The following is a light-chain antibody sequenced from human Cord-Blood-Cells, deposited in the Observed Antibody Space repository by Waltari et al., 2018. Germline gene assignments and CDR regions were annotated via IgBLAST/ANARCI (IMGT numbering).Light chain of an antibody. J-gene: IGLJ3*02. CDR3: AAWDDSLNGPV. V-gene: IGLV1-44*01. Sequence: QSVLTQPPSASGTPGQRVTIPCSGSSSNIGSNTVNWYQHLPGTAPKLLIYSNNQRPSGFPDLFSGSKSGTSASLAISGLQSEDEADYYCAAWDDSLNGPVFGGGTKLTVL. CDR1: SSNIGSNT. CDR2: SNN.